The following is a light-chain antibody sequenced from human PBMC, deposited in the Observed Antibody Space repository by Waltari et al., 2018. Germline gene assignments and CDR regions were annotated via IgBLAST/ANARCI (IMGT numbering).Light chain of an antibody. CDR1: SSHIGSYSL. V-gene: IGLV2-23*02. Sequence: QSALTQPASVSGSPGQSLPISCSGTSSHIGSYSLVSWYQQHPGKAPKLIIHEVSERPSGVSDRFSGSKSGNTASLTISGLQTEDEATFYCCSYAGANLVIFGGGTRVTVL. J-gene: IGLJ2*01. CDR2: EVS. CDR3: CSYAGANLVI.